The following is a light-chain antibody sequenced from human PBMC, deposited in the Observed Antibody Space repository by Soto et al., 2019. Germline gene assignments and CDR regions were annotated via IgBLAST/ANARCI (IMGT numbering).Light chain of an antibody. CDR1: QSINSW. CDR3: QQYNSYPYT. Sequence: DIQMTQSPSTLSASVGDRVTITCRASQSINSWLAWYQQKSGKAPKLLIYKASSLQSGVPSRFSGSGSGTEFTLTVSSLQPDDFATYYCQQYNSYPYTFGQGTKLEIK. J-gene: IGKJ2*01. V-gene: IGKV1-5*03. CDR2: KAS.